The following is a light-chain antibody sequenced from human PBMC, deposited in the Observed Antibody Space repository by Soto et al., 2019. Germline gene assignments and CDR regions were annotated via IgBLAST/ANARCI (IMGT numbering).Light chain of an antibody. V-gene: IGKV1-39*01. CDR2: SAS. CDR1: PSISTS. Sequence: DIQMTQSPSSLSASVGDRVTISCRASPSISTSLNWYQQKPGKAPKFLIYSASSLQSGVPSRFSGSGSGTDFTLTISSLQPEDCATYYCQQSYSTPCTFGQGTKLEIK. CDR3: QQSYSTPCT. J-gene: IGKJ2*02.